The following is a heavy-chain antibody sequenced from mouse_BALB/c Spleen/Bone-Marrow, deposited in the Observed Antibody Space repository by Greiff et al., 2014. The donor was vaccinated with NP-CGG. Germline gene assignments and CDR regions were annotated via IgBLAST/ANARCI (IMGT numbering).Heavy chain of an antibody. J-gene: IGHJ3*01. Sequence: QVQLQQSGPGLVAPSQSLSITCTVSGFSLTSYGVHWVRQPPGKGLEWLGAIWAGGSTNYNSALMSRLSITKDNSKSQVFLEMDSLQTDDTAMYYCARVFTTATWGFAYWGQGTLVTGSA. CDR3: ARVFTTATWGFAY. CDR1: GFSLTSYG. V-gene: IGHV2-9*02. CDR2: IWAGGST. D-gene: IGHD1-2*01.